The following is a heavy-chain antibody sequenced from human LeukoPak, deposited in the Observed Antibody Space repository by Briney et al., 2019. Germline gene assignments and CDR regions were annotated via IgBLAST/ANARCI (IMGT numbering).Heavy chain of an antibody. J-gene: IGHJ4*02. V-gene: IGHV4-31*03. Sequence: PSETLSLTCTVSGASISGGNYYWSWIRQHPGKGLEWIGYMFYRGSSHYNPSLKSRVTISVDTSKNHFSLKLSSVTAADTAMYYCARLAFCSGGSCYVSDHRGQGTLVTVSS. CDR1: GASISGGNYY. D-gene: IGHD2-15*01. CDR3: ARLAFCSGGSCYVSDH. CDR2: MFYRGSS.